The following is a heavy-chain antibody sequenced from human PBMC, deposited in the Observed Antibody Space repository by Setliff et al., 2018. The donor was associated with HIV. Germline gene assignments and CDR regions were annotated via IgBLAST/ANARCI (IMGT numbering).Heavy chain of an antibody. CDR1: GYTFSSYG. D-gene: IGHD6-13*01. CDR2: ISAYNGNT. Sequence: ASVKVSCKASGYTFSSYGISWVRQAPGQGVEWMGWISAYNGNTNYAQKFQGRVTMTRNTSISTAYMELSSLRSEDTAVYYCVRYSSSWYPVYYYGMDVWGQGTTVTVSS. V-gene: IGHV1-18*01. CDR3: VRYSSSWYPVYYYGMDV. J-gene: IGHJ6*02.